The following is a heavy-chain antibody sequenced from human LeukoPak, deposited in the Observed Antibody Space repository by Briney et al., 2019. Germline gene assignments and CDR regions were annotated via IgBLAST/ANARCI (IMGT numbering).Heavy chain of an antibody. CDR3: ARGFDS. J-gene: IGHJ4*02. CDR2: IYHSGSS. Sequence: NPSETLSLTCIVSGYSISSGYYWGWIRQPPGKGLEWIGSIYHSGSSLYNPSLKSRVTISVDTSKNQFSLKLRSMTAADTAVYYCARGFDSWGQGTLVTVSS. V-gene: IGHV4-38-2*02. CDR1: GYSISSGYY.